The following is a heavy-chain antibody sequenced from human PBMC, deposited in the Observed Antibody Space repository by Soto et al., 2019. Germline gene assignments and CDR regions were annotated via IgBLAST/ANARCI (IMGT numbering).Heavy chain of an antibody. D-gene: IGHD6-6*01. Sequence: QVQLQESGPGLVKPSQTLSLTCTVSGGSISSGDYYWSWIRQPPGKGLEWIGYIYYSGSTYYNPSIERRVTISADTSKNQFSLKLSSVTAADTAVYYCARERPDGARLDPWGQGTLVTVSS. CDR1: GGSISSGDYY. J-gene: IGHJ5*02. CDR3: ARERPDGARLDP. V-gene: IGHV4-30-4*01. CDR2: IYYSGST.